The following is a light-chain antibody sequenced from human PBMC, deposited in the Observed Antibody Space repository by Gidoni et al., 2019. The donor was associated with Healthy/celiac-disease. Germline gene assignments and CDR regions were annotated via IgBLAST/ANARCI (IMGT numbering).Light chain of an antibody. J-gene: IGKJ2*01. Sequence: IVLTQSPGTLSLSPEERATLSFRASQSVSSSYLAWYQQKPGQAPRLLIYGASSRATGIPDRFSGSGSGTDFTLTISRLEPEDFAVYYCQQYGSSLYTFXQXTKLEIK. V-gene: IGKV3-20*01. CDR3: QQYGSSLYT. CDR2: GAS. CDR1: QSVSSSY.